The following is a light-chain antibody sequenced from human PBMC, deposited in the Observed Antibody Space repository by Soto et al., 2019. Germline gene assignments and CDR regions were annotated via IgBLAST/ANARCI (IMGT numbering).Light chain of an antibody. CDR3: QQYNNWPPYT. J-gene: IGKJ2*01. CDR2: GAS. Sequence: EIVMTQSPDTLSVSPGERATLSCRASQSVSTNLAWYQQKPGQAPRLLIYGASTRATGIPARFSGSGSGTEFTLTISSLQSEDFAVYHCQQYNNWPPYTFGQGTKLEIK. V-gene: IGKV3-15*01. CDR1: QSVSTN.